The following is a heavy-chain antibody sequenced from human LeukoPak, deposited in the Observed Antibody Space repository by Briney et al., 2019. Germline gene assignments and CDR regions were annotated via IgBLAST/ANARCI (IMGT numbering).Heavy chain of an antibody. CDR2: INPSGGST. V-gene: IGHV1-46*01. D-gene: IGHD3-22*01. Sequence: GASVKVSCKASGYTFTSYYMHWVRQAPGQGLEWMGIINPSGGSTSYAQKFQGRVTMTRDTSTSTVYMELSSLRSEDTAVYYCARDHYYYDSSGSAGINWFDPWGQGTLVTVSS. J-gene: IGHJ5*02. CDR1: GYTFTSYY. CDR3: ARDHYYYDSSGSAGINWFDP.